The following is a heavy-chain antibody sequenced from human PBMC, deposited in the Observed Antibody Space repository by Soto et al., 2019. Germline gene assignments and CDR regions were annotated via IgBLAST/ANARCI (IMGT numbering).Heavy chain of an antibody. CDR3: ARDLYCSSTSCTDY. CDR1: GGSFSGYY. CDR2: INHSGST. D-gene: IGHD2-2*01. J-gene: IGHJ4*02. Sequence: SETLSLTCAVYGGSFSGYYWSWIRQPPGKGLEWIGEINHSGSTNYNPSLKSRVTISVDTSKNQFSLKLSSVTAADTAVYYCARDLYCSSTSCTDYWGQGTLVTVSS. V-gene: IGHV4-34*01.